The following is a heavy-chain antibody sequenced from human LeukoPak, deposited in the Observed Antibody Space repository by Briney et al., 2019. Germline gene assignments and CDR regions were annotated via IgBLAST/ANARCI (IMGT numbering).Heavy chain of an antibody. CDR1: GFTFGSYA. CDR3: AKEPTTTDFWSGYSYYFDY. V-gene: IGHV3-23*01. Sequence: PGGSLRLSCAASGFTFGSYAMSWVRQAPGKGLEWVSAISGSGGSTYYADSVKGRFTVSRDNSKNTLYLQMNSLRAEDTAVYYCAKEPTTTDFWSGYSYYFDYWGQGTLVTVSS. D-gene: IGHD3-3*01. CDR2: ISGSGGST. J-gene: IGHJ4*02.